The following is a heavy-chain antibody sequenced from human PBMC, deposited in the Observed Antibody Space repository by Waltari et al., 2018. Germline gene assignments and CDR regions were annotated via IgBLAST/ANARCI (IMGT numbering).Heavy chain of an antibody. CDR1: GGTFSSYA. D-gene: IGHD2-2*01. CDR2: IIPIVGTA. CDR3: ARGRGQYQLRTYYFDY. J-gene: IGHJ4*02. Sequence: QVQLVQSGAEVKKPGSSVKVSCKASGGTFSSYAISWVRKAPGQGLEWMGGIIPIVGTANYAQKFQGRVTITADESTSTAYMELSSLRSEDTAVYYCARGRGQYQLRTYYFDYWGQGTLVTVSS. V-gene: IGHV1-69*01.